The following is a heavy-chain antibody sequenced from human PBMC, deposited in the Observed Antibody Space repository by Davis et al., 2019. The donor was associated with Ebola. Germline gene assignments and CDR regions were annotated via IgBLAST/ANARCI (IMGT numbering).Heavy chain of an antibody. CDR3: TTDRGIAVRPLFDC. V-gene: IGHV3-15*01. CDR2: INSTSAGGTT. D-gene: IGHD6-19*01. Sequence: PGGSLTLSCTASAFSPGVVWMGCVSHAPGKGTEWVGRINSTSAGGTTDHAPPVKGRFIISRDESRNTLYPQMTSLRTEDTAVYFCTTDRGIAVRPLFDCWGQGTLVTVSS. J-gene: IGHJ4*02. CDR1: AFSPGVVW.